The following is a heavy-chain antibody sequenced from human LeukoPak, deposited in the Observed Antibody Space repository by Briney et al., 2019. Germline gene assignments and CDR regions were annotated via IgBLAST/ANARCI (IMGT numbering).Heavy chain of an antibody. V-gene: IGHV3-23*01. J-gene: IGHJ4*02. CDR3: AKDTEVLLWFGELHPGY. CDR1: GFTLSSYA. Sequence: PGGSLRLSCAASGFTLSSYAMSWVRQAPGKGLEWVSAISGSGGSTYYADSVKGRFTISRDNSKNTLYLQMNSLRAEDTAVYYCAKDTEVLLWFGELHPGYWGQGTLVTVSS. CDR2: ISGSGGST. D-gene: IGHD3-10*01.